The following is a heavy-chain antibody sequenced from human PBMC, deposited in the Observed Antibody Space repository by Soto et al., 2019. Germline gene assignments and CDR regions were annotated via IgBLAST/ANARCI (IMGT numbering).Heavy chain of an antibody. CDR1: GFTSSSYA. J-gene: IGHJ4*02. CDR3: AKGRALLRYFDWPDY. D-gene: IGHD3-9*01. V-gene: IGHV3-23*01. Sequence: GGSLRLSCAASGFTSSSYAMSWVRQAPGKGLEWVSAISGSGGSTYYADSVKGRFTISRDNSKNTLYLQMNSLRAEDTAVYYCAKGRALLRYFDWPDYWGQGTLVTVSS. CDR2: ISGSGGST.